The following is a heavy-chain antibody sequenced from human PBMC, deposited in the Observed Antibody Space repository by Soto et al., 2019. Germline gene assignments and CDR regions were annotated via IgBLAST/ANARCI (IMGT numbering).Heavy chain of an antibody. V-gene: IGHV4-59*08. D-gene: IGHD6-19*01. CDR1: GGSISSYY. Sequence: SETMSLTCTVSGGSISSYYWSWIRQPPGKGLEWIGYIYYSGSTNYNPSLKSRVTISVDTSKNQFSLKLSSVTAADTAVYYCARPGTYSSGWHPFDYWGQGTLVTVS. CDR3: ARPGTYSSGWHPFDY. J-gene: IGHJ4*02. CDR2: IYYSGST.